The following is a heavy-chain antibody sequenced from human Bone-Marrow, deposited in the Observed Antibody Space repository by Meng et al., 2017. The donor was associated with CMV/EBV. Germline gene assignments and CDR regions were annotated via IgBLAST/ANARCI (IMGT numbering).Heavy chain of an antibody. CDR2: ISSSSSYI. CDR3: AKDQITMIVGGGMDV. J-gene: IGHJ6*02. D-gene: IGHD3-22*01. CDR1: GFPFSSYS. Sequence: GESLKISCAASGFPFSSYSMNWVRQAPGKGLEWVSSISSSSSYIYYADSVKGRFTISRDNAKNSLYLQMNSLRAEDTAVYYCAKDQITMIVGGGMDVWGQGTTVSVSS. V-gene: IGHV3-21*04.